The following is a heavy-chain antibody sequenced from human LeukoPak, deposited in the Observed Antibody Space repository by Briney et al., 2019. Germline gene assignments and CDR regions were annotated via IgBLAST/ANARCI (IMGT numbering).Heavy chain of an antibody. D-gene: IGHD5-24*01. J-gene: IGHJ4*02. CDR1: GGSISSSSYY. Sequence: SETLSLTCTVSGGSISSSSYYWGWIRQPPGKGLEWIGSIYYSGSTYYNPSLKSRVTISVDTSKNQFSLKLSSVTAEDTAVYYCARAEKMATIKGSTDFDYWGQGTLVTVSS. CDR3: ARAEKMATIKGSTDFDY. V-gene: IGHV4-39*01. CDR2: IYYSGST.